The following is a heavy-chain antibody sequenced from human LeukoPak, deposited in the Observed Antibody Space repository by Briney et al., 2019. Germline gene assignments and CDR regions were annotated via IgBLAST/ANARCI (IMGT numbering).Heavy chain of an antibody. J-gene: IGHJ4*02. D-gene: IGHD6-19*01. V-gene: IGHV4-61*01. CDR2: IYYSGST. CDR1: GGSVSSGSYY. CDR3: ARDSRIAVAGTVFDY. Sequence: SETLSLTCTVSGGSVSSGSYYWSWIRQPPGEGLEWIGYIYYSGSTNYNPSLKSRVTISVDTSKNQFSLKLSSVTAADTAVYYCARDSRIAVAGTVFDYWGQGTLVTVSS.